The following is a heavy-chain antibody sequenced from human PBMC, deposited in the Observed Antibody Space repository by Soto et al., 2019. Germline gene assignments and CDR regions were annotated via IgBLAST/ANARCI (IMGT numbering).Heavy chain of an antibody. Sequence: QVQLVQSGAEVEKPGSSVKVSCKASGGTFSSYAISWVRQPPGQGLEWMGGIIPIFGTANYARKFQGRVTITADESTSTAYMELSSLRSEDTAVYYCARGGGRYCISTSCYGMDVWGQGTTVTVCS. J-gene: IGHJ6*02. D-gene: IGHD2-2*01. CDR2: IIPIFGTA. CDR3: ARGGGRYCISTSCYGMDV. CDR1: GGTFSSYA. V-gene: IGHV1-69*12.